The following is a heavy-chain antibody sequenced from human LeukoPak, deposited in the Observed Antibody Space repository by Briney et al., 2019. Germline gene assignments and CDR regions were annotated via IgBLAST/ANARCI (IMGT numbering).Heavy chain of an antibody. Sequence: SQTLSLTCTVSGGSISSGGSYWSWIRQHPGKGLEWIGYIYYSGSTYYNPSLKSRVTISVDTSKNQFSLKLSFVTAADTAVYYCARGPNRLPDYWGQGTLVTVSS. CDR2: IYYSGST. J-gene: IGHJ4*02. D-gene: IGHD2-21*02. CDR3: ARGPNRLPDY. CDR1: GGSISSGGSY. V-gene: IGHV4-31*03.